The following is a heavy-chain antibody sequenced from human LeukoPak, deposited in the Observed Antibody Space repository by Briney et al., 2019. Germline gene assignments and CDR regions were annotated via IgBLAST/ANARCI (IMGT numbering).Heavy chain of an antibody. CDR2: IKQDGSEK. Sequence: GGSLRLSCAASGFTFSSYWMSWVRQAPGKGLEWVANIKQDGSEKYYVDSVKGRFTISRDNAKNSLYLRMNSLRAEDTAVYYCARQAGVLRFLEWLFYFDYWGQGTLVTVSS. CDR1: GFTFSSYW. J-gene: IGHJ4*02. D-gene: IGHD3-3*01. V-gene: IGHV3-7*01. CDR3: ARQAGVLRFLEWLFYFDY.